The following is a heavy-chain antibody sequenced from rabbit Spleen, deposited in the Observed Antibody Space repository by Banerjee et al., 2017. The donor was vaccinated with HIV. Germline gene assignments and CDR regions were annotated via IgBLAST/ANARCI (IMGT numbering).Heavy chain of an antibody. CDR1: GIDFSSYYY. D-gene: IGHD1-1*01. CDR2: IDAGSSGFT. J-gene: IGHJ6*01. CDR3: ARDTSSSFSSYGMDL. V-gene: IGHV1S45*01. Sequence: QEQLVESGGGLVKPGGTLTLTCKVSGIDFSSYYYMCWVRQAPGKGLEWIACIDAGSSGFTYAASWAKGRFTISKTSSITVTLQMTSLTAADTATYFCARDTSSSFSSYGMDLWGQGTLVTVS.